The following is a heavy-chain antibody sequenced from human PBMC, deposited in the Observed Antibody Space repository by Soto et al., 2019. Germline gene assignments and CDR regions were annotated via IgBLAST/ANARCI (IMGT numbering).Heavy chain of an antibody. CDR1: GFTFSSYA. CDR2: ISGSGGNT. D-gene: IGHD3-10*01. Sequence: EVQLLESGGGLVQPGGSLRLSCAASGFTFSSYAMSWVRQAPGKGLEWVSAISGSGGNTYYADSVKGRFTISRDNSKNPLYLQMNSLSAEDTAVYYCAKATPKALLWFGDHWFDPWGQGTLVTVSS. J-gene: IGHJ5*02. V-gene: IGHV3-23*01. CDR3: AKATPKALLWFGDHWFDP.